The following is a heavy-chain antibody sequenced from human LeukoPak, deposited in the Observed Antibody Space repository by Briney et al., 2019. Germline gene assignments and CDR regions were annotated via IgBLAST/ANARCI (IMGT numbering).Heavy chain of an antibody. V-gene: IGHV1-2*02. CDR2: INPNSGGT. CDR1: GYTFTGYY. Sequence: ASVKVSCKASGYTFTGYYMHWVRQAPGQGLEWMGWINPNSGGTNYAQKFQGRVTMTRDTSISTAYMELSRLRSDDTAVYYCARDRDYYDSSGLFDYWGQGTLVTASS. D-gene: IGHD3-22*01. CDR3: ARDRDYYDSSGLFDY. J-gene: IGHJ4*02.